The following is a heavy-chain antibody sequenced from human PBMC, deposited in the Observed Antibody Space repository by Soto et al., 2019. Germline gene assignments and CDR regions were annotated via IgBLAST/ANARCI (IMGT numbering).Heavy chain of an antibody. CDR3: AREPTTVLERIDF. V-gene: IGHV3-30*04. D-gene: IGHD4-17*01. CDR2: ISYDGSKT. CDR1: GFTFSDHA. J-gene: IGHJ4*02. Sequence: QVQLVQSGGGVVQPGRSLRLSCAASGFTFSDHAMHWVRQPPGKGLEWVAVISYDGSKTHYADSVEGRFTISRDNSKNTLYLQMSSLREEDTSVYYCAREPTTVLERIDFWGQGTPVTVSS.